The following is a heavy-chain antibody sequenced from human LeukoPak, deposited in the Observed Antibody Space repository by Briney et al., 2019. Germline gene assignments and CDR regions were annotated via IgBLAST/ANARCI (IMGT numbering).Heavy chain of an antibody. J-gene: IGHJ4*02. CDR3: ARGLKTGTLDY. CDR1: GGSFSGYY. D-gene: IGHD1-7*01. Sequence: SETPSLTCAVYGGSFSGYYWSWIRQPPGKGLEWIGEINHSGSTNYNPSLKSRVTISVDTSKNQFSLKLSSVTAADTAVYYCARGLKTGTLDYWGQGTLVTVSS. V-gene: IGHV4-34*01. CDR2: INHSGST.